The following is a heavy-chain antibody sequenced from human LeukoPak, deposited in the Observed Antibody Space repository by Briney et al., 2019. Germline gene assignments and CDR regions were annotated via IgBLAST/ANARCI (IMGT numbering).Heavy chain of an antibody. Sequence: GGNLSCYCAAYAFTCSGFYLVRLAQAYGKGLEWVGRIRSKANNYATTYAVSVKGTFTISRDDSKNTAYLHMNGLQTEDTAVYYCTRLAPSFSDYLKDYWGQGTLVTVSS. CDR3: TRLAPSFSDYLKDY. CDR1: AFTCSGFY. J-gene: IGHJ4*02. CDR2: IRSKANNYAT. D-gene: IGHD3-16*01. V-gene: IGHV3-73*01.